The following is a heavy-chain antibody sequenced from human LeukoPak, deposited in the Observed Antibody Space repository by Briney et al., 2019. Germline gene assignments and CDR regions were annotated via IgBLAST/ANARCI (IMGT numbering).Heavy chain of an antibody. J-gene: IGHJ3*02. CDR3: ARGLLWFGELDDAFDI. D-gene: IGHD3-10*01. CDR2: INAGNGNT. V-gene: IGHV1-3*03. CDR1: GYTFTGYC. Sequence: ASVKVSCKASGYTFTGYCMHWVRQAPGQRLEWMGWINAGNGNTKYSQEFQGRVTITRDTSASTAYMELSSLRSEDMAVYYCARGLLWFGELDDAFDIWGQGTMVTVSS.